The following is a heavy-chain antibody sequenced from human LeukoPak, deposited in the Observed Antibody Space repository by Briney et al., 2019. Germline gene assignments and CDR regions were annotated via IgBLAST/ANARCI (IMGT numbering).Heavy chain of an antibody. D-gene: IGHD3-22*01. CDR2: ISYDGSNK. J-gene: IGHJ3*02. Sequence: GRSLRLSCAASGFTFSSYAMHWVRQAPGKGLEWVAVISYDGSNKYYADSVKGRFTISRDNSKNTLYLQMNSLRAEDTAVYYCARDGYYYDSSGLGHSAFDIWGQGTMVTVSS. V-gene: IGHV3-30-3*01. CDR3: ARDGYYYDSSGLGHSAFDI. CDR1: GFTFSSYA.